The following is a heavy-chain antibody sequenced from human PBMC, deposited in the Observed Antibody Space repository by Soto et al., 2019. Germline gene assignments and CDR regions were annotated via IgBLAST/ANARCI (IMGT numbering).Heavy chain of an antibody. J-gene: IGHJ6*02. D-gene: IGHD2-15*01. V-gene: IGHV5-51*01. CDR1: GYRFTGYW. CDR2: IYPGDSDS. Sequence: PGESLNSCCNGCGYRFTGYWLGSVRQMPVKGLEGMGIIYPGDSDSRYSTPFQGQVTISADKSISTAYLQWSSLKASDTAMYYCARPSCSGGSCYDNSSSSGMDTWGQETTLTVSS. CDR3: ARPSCSGGSCYDNSSSSGMDT.